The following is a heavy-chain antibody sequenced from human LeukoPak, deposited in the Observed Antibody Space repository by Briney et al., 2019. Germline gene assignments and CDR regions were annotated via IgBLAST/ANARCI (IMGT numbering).Heavy chain of an antibody. CDR1: GGSISSCY. Sequence: PSETLSLTCTVSGGSISSCYWSWIRQPPGKGLEWIGYIYYSGSAIYNPSLKSRVTISVDTSKSQFSLNLSSVTAADTAVYYCARLGYSSSWYVFDYWGQGTLVTVSS. V-gene: IGHV4-59*01. CDR3: ARLGYSSSWYVFDY. D-gene: IGHD6-13*01. CDR2: IYYSGSA. J-gene: IGHJ4*02.